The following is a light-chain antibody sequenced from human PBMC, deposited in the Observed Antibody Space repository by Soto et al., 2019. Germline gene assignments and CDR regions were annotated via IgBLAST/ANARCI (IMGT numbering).Light chain of an antibody. Sequence: EIVMTQAPATLPVSPGERATLSCRPSQSVADKLAWYQQKPGQAPRLLIYGASTRATGIPARFSGSGSGTEFTLNISSLQTEDCAIYNCQQYNNWPLTLGGGTKVEIK. CDR3: QQYNNWPLT. V-gene: IGKV3-15*01. CDR1: QSVADK. CDR2: GAS. J-gene: IGKJ4*01.